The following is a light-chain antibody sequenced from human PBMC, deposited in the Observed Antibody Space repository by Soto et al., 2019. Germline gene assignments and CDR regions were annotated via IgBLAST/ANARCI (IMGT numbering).Light chain of an antibody. V-gene: IGKV3-20*01. CDR3: QQYGNPPWT. CDR2: DTF. Sequence: ETVLTQSPGTLSLSPGERATLSCRASQSVGSTYLAWYQQKPGQAPRLLIYDTFSRATDIPNRFSGSGSGTDFTLTISRLEPEDFAVYHCQQYGNPPWTFGQGTKLEIK. J-gene: IGKJ2*01. CDR1: QSVGSTY.